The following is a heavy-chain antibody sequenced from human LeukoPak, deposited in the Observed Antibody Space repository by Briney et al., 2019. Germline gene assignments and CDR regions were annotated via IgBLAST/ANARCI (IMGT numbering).Heavy chain of an antibody. V-gene: IGHV3-9*01. CDR2: ISWNSGSI. Sequence: GRSLRLSCAASGFTFDDYAMHWVRQAPGKGLEWVSGISWNSGSIGYADSVKGRFTISRDNAKNSVFLQMDSLRVEDTALYYCARGQLADSYWGQGALVTVSS. D-gene: IGHD3-22*01. CDR3: ARGQLADSY. CDR1: GFTFDDYA. J-gene: IGHJ4*02.